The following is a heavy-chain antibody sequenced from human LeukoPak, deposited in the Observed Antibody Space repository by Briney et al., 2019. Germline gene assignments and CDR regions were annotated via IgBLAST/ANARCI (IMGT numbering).Heavy chain of an antibody. V-gene: IGHV1-69*04. D-gene: IGHD2-15*01. Sequence: RASVKVSCKASGGTFSSYAISWVRQAPGQGLEWMGRIIPILGIANYAQKFQGRVTITADKSTSTAYMELSSLRSEDTAVYYCARDRDLHLYCSGGSCYGGMDVWGQGTTVTVSS. CDR3: ARDRDLHLYCSGGSCYGGMDV. CDR1: GGTFSSYA. CDR2: IIPILGIA. J-gene: IGHJ6*02.